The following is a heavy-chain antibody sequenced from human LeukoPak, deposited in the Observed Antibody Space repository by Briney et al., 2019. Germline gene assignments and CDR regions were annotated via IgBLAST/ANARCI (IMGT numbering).Heavy chain of an antibody. D-gene: IGHD6-19*01. CDR1: GDSMSRDY. CDR3: ARTTGFAVAGGSYFDY. V-gene: IGHV4-4*07. CDR2: IYCGGGT. Sequence: SETLSLTCNVSGDSMSRDYWSWSRQPAGKGLEWIGRIYCGGGTRYNPSLKSRVTMSVDTSKNRFSLNLSSVTAADTSVYYCARTTGFAVAGGSYFDYWGQGLLVTVSS. J-gene: IGHJ4*02.